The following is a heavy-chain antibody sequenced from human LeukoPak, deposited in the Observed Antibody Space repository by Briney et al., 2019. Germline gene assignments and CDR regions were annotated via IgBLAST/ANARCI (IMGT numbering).Heavy chain of an antibody. D-gene: IGHD6-13*01. CDR2: ISSSSSYI. V-gene: IGHV3-21*01. Sequence: PGGSLRLSCAASGFTFSSCSMNWVRQAPGKGLEWVSSISSSSSYIYYADSVKGRFTISRDNAKNSLYLQMNSLRGEDTAVYYCAIVRYSSRYFDYWGQGTLVTVSS. J-gene: IGHJ4*02. CDR1: GFTFSSCS. CDR3: AIVRYSSRYFDY.